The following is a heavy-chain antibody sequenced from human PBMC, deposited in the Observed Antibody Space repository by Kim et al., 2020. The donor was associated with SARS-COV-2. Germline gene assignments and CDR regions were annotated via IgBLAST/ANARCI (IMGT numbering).Heavy chain of an antibody. Sequence: FQGRVTIPADESTSTAYMELSSLRSEDTAVYYCARDRGWIAAAGTDWFDPWGQGTLVTVSS. J-gene: IGHJ5*02. CDR3: ARDRGWIAAAGTDWFDP. V-gene: IGHV1-69*01. D-gene: IGHD6-13*01.